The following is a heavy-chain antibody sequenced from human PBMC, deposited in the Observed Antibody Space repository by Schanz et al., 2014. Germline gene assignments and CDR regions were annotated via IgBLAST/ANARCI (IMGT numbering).Heavy chain of an antibody. V-gene: IGHV1-69*02. D-gene: IGHD6-19*01. J-gene: IGHJ4*02. CDR3: ARGGYSSGWYDRDIAHFDY. CDR1: GGTFSSYT. Sequence: QVHLVQSGAEVKKPGSSVKVSCKLSGGTFSSYTISWMRQAPGQGLEWMGKIIPVLNIATYAQRFQGRVSITADTSTNTAYMELSSLTSDDTAVYYCARGGYSSGWYDRDIAHFDYWGQGTLVTVSS. CDR2: IIPVLNIA.